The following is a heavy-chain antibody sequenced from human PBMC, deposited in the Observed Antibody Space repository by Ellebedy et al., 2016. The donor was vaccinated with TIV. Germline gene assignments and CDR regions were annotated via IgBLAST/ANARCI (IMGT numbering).Heavy chain of an antibody. CDR1: GFTFRSYA. Sequence: GESLKISXAASGFTFRSYAMSWVCQAPGKGLEWVSAISGSGGSTYYADSVKGRFTISRDNSKNTLYLQMNSLRAEDTAVYYCAKAARPTSSGWYANWGRGTLVTVSS. V-gene: IGHV3-23*01. CDR2: ISGSGGST. J-gene: IGHJ4*02. CDR3: AKAARPTSSGWYAN. D-gene: IGHD6-19*01.